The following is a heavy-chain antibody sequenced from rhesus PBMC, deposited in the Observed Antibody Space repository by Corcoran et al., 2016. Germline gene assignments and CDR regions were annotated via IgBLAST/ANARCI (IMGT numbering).Heavy chain of an antibody. V-gene: IGHV4-147*01. D-gene: IGHD1-1*01. CDR1: GYSISSNY. CDR2: IYGISGST. J-gene: IGHJ2*01. Sequence: QVQLQESGPGLVKPSETLSLTCAVSGYSISSNYWSWIRQPPGKGLEWIGYIYGISGSTYYNPYLNSRVTISPDPSKNQFSMKLSSVTAADTAVYYCARGAGWNYGYWYFDLWGPGTPITISS. CDR3: ARGAGWNYGYWYFDL.